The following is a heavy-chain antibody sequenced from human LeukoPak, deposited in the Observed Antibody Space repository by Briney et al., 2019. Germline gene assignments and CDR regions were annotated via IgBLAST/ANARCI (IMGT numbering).Heavy chain of an antibody. CDR1: GFTFSNAW. J-gene: IGHJ4*02. V-gene: IGHV3-15*01. CDR3: AKEGQWRQNGGYFDY. D-gene: IGHD6-19*01. Sequence: PGGSLRLSCAASGFTFSNAWMSWVRQAPGKGLEWVGRIKSKTDGGTTDYAAPVKGRFTISRDDSKNTLYLQMNSLRAEDTAVYYCAKEGQWRQNGGYFDYWGQGTLVTVSS. CDR2: IKSKTDGGTT.